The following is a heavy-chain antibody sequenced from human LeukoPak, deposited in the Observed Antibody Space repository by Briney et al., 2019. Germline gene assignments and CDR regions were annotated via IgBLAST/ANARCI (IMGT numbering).Heavy chain of an antibody. J-gene: IGHJ5*02. CDR1: GYTFTSYD. Sequence: ASVKVSCKASGYTFTSYDINWVRQATGQGLEWMGWMNPNSGNTGYAQKFQGRVTMTRNTSISTAYMELSSLRSEDTAVYYCARGRELLLWFGELSNWFDPWGQGTLVTVSS. CDR2: MNPNSGNT. V-gene: IGHV1-8*01. CDR3: ARGRELLLWFGELSNWFDP. D-gene: IGHD3-10*01.